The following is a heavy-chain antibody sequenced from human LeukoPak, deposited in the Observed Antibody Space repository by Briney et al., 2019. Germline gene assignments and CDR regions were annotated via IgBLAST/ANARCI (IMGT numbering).Heavy chain of an antibody. CDR2: INENGFNT. V-gene: IGHV3-23*01. Sequence: GGSLRLSSAASGFTFSSYAMSWGLQAPGEGLDWGSGINENGFNTYYADSVKGRSTISRDNSENTMYMQMSSLRAEATAAYNCLRDFSCSGGSCPLFDSWGQGTLVTVSS. J-gene: IGHJ4*02. CDR1: GFTFSSYA. D-gene: IGHD2-15*01. CDR3: LRDFSCSGGSCPLFDS.